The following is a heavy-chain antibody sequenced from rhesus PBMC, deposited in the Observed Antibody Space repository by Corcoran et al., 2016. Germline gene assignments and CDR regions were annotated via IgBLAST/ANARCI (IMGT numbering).Heavy chain of an antibody. CDR2: VSGSLVST. Sequence: QVQLQESGPGLVKPSETLSLTCAVSGGSFSGYYWGWIRKPPGKRLEWIGVVSGSLVSTDYNPSFRSRVTISTDTSKSQLSLKLTSVTAADTAFYYCTRGRHDYGYWGRGVLVTVSS. CDR3: TRGRHDYGY. D-gene: IGHD3-9*01. CDR1: GGSFSGYY. V-gene: IGHV4-160*01. J-gene: IGHJ4*01.